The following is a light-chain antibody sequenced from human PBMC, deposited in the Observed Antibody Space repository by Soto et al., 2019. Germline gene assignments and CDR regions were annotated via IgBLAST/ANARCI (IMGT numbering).Light chain of an antibody. CDR3: HQYDDLLPLT. CDR1: QSVNIY. V-gene: IGKV3-15*01. CDR2: GAS. Sequence: IRINLSRATXSVKNKERAPPSCSASQSVNIYLDWYQQKHGKDTXLXXXGASSRETGIQARISGSGSGKELNLPISILQYEDFGVYFCHQYDDLLPLTVCGGTNVDI. J-gene: IGKJ4*01.